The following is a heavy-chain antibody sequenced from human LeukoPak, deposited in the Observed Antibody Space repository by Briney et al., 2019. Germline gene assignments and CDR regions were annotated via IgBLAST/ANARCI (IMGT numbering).Heavy chain of an antibody. V-gene: IGHV4-39*01. D-gene: IGHD3-10*01. CDR3: ARHVGRTMVRGVITDP. CDR2: IYYSGST. J-gene: IGHJ5*02. Sequence: SETLSLTCTVSGGSISSSSYYWGWIRQPPGKGLEWIGSIYYSGSTYYNPSLKSRVTISVDTSKNQFSLKLSSVTAADTAVYYCARHVGRTMVRGVITDPWGQGTLVTVS. CDR1: GGSISSSSYY.